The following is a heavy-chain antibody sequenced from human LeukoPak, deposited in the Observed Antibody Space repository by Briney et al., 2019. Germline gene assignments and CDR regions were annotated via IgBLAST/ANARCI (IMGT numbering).Heavy chain of an antibody. J-gene: IGHJ6*02. Sequence: SVKVSCKASGGTFSSYAISWVRQAPGQGLEWMGRIIPILGIANYAQKFQGRVTITADKSTSTAYMELSSLGSEDTAVYYCASEINTSYYYYGMDVWGQGTTVTVSS. CDR1: GGTFSSYA. D-gene: IGHD2-2*02. CDR3: ASEINTSYYYYGMDV. V-gene: IGHV1-69*04. CDR2: IIPILGIA.